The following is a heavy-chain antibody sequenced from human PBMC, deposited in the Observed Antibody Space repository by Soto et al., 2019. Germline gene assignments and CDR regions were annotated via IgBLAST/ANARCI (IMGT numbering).Heavy chain of an antibody. Sequence: SETLSLTCVVSGGSLSDYSWIWIRQPPGKGLEWIGEINHRRQGNFRPSLKSRTGISVDKSKNQVSLNLSSVTAADTAVYYCAKVSLITIFGGGWFDPWGQGILVTVSS. CDR2: INHRRQG. CDR1: GGSLSDYS. J-gene: IGHJ5*02. CDR3: AKVSLITIFGGGWFDP. D-gene: IGHD3-3*01. V-gene: IGHV4-34*01.